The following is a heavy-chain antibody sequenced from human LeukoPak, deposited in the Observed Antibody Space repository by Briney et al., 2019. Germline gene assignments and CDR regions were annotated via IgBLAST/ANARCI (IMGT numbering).Heavy chain of an antibody. Sequence: PSETLSLTCTVSGGSISSSSYYWGWIRQAPGKGLEWVSGINWNGGSTGYADSVKGRFTISRDNAKNSLYLQMNSLRAEDTALYYCARGPRGSYGFDYWGQGTLVTVSS. V-gene: IGHV3-20*04. J-gene: IGHJ4*02. CDR1: GGSISSSSYY. CDR2: INWNGGST. CDR3: ARGPRGSYGFDY. D-gene: IGHD1-26*01.